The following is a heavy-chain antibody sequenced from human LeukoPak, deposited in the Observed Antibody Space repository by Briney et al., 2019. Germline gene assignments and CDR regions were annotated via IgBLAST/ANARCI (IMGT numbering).Heavy chain of an antibody. CDR1: GIAVSGNY. J-gene: IGHJ4*02. D-gene: IGHD1-14*01. CDR2: ISINANT. V-gene: IGHV3-53*01. CDR3: GLSQTWDHLFKS. Sequence: TGGSLILSCAASGIAVSGNYMSWVRQTPGNGLEWVSFISINANTFYADSVRGRFTISRDTSKYTLLLHMSSLREDVSAVDYCGLSQTWDHLFKSWGQGTLVTVSS.